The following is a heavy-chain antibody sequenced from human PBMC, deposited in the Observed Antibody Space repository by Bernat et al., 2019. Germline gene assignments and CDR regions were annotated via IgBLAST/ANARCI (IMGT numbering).Heavy chain of an antibody. CDR3: ARGGGDHYYYGMDV. V-gene: IGHV3-53*02. Sequence: EVHLVETGGGLIQPGGSLRLSCAASGFTVSNYMTWVRQGSGKGLEWVSVIYSAGSTYYAESVKGRFTISRDISKNTLYLQMNSLGAEDTAVYFCARGGGDHYYYGMDVWGQGTTVTVSS. CDR1: GFTVSNY. CDR2: IYSAGST. J-gene: IGHJ6*02. D-gene: IGHD3-16*01.